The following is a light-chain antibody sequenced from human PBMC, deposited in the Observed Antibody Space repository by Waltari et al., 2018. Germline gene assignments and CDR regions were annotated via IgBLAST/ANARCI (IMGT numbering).Light chain of an antibody. V-gene: IGKV3-11*01. CDR3: QQRYNWPSIT. Sequence: EIVFTQSPLTLSLSPGARSTRPCRASQSVTSYLAWYQQKPCQAPRLLIYDASNRATGIPTRFSGSGSGTDFTLSISSLEPEDFAVYYCQQRYNWPSITFGQGTRLEIK. J-gene: IGKJ5*01. CDR1: QSVTSY. CDR2: DAS.